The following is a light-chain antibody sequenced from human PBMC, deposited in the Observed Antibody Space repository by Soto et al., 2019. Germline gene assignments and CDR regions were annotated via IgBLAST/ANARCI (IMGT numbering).Light chain of an antibody. CDR1: SSDVGGYNY. J-gene: IGLJ1*01. CDR3: SSYTSSSTL. CDR2: AVT. V-gene: IGLV2-14*01. Sequence: QAVVTQPPSASGSPGQSVTISCTGTSSDVGGYNYVSWYQQHPGKAPKLMIYAVTDRPSGVSSRFSGSKSGNTASLTISGLQAEDEADYYCSSYTSSSTLFGTGTKLTVL.